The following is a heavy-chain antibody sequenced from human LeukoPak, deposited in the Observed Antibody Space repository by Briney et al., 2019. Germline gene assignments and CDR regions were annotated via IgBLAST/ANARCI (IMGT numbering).Heavy chain of an antibody. J-gene: IGHJ4*02. CDR3: ARDPGYCSGGSCRPNDY. CDR1: GGTFSSYA. Sequence: ASVKVSCKASGGTFSSYAISWVRQAPGQGLEWMGGIIPIFGTANYAQKFQGRVTITADESTSTAYMELSSLRSEDTAVYYCARDPGYCSGGSCRPNDYWGQGTLVTVSS. V-gene: IGHV1-69*13. CDR2: IIPIFGTA. D-gene: IGHD2-15*01.